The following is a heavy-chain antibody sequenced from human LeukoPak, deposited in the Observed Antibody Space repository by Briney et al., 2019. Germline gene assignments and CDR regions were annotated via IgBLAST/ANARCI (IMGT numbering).Heavy chain of an antibody. V-gene: IGHV4-39*01. D-gene: IGHD1-26*01. CDR2: INYSGTT. CDR1: GGSIASSILY. J-gene: IGHJ4*02. Sequence: ATETLSLTCTVSGGSIASSILYWDWIRQPPRRGLEWIGSINYSGTTYYSPSLKSRVTMSVDRSKNQFSLKLNSVTAADTAVYYCARRQVSRSGCFDFWGQGTLVTVSS. CDR3: ARRQVSRSGCFDF.